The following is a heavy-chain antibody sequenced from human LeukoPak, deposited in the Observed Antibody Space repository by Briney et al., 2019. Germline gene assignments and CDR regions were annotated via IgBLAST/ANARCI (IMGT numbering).Heavy chain of an antibody. J-gene: IGHJ4*02. D-gene: IGHD3-9*01. CDR3: ARSPDILTGENFDY. V-gene: IGHV3-23*01. Sequence: GGSLRLSCAASGFTFSSYAMSWVRQAPGKGLEWVSSINGGGGATYHADSVKGRFTISRDNAKNSLYLQMNSLRAEDTAVYYCARSPDILTGENFDYWGQGTLVTVSS. CDR2: INGGGGAT. CDR1: GFTFSSYA.